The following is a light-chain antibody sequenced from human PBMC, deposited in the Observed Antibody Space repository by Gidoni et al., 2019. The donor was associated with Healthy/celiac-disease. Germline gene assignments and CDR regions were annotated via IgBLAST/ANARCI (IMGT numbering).Light chain of an antibody. Sequence: EFVLTQSPATLSLPPGERATLSCRASQGVSSYLAWYQQKPGQAPRLLIYDASNRATGIPARFSGSGSGTDFTLTISSLDPEDFAVYYCQQRSNWPLLTFGGGTKVEIK. V-gene: IGKV3-11*01. CDR1: QGVSSY. J-gene: IGKJ4*01. CDR3: QQRSNWPLLT. CDR2: DAS.